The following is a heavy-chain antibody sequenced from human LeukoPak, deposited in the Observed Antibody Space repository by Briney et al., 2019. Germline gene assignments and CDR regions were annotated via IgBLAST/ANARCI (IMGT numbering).Heavy chain of an antibody. CDR2: ITSSGTYI. Sequence: NPGGSLRLSCAASGFTFNTFHMNWVRQAPGKGLEWVSSITSSGTYITYADSVQGRFTISRDNAKNSLYLQMNSLRVDDTALYYCARASGGWDLDYWGHGTLVTVSS. D-gene: IGHD1-26*01. J-gene: IGHJ4*01. CDR3: ARASGGWDLDY. CDR1: GFTFNTFH. V-gene: IGHV3-21*06.